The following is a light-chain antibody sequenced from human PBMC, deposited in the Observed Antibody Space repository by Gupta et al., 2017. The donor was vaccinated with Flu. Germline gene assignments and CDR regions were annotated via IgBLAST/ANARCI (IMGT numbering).Light chain of an antibody. CDR3: ETLDSNTQRV. CDR1: SGHRGYA. CDR2: LEGSGSY. V-gene: IGLV4-60*03. J-gene: IGLJ3*02. Sequence: QPVLTQSSSASASLGSSVKLTCTLSSGHRGYAIAWHQQQPGKAPRFLMKLEGSGSYNKGSGVPDRFSGSGSGADRYLTISNLQSEDEADYYCETLDSNTQRVFGGGTKLTVL.